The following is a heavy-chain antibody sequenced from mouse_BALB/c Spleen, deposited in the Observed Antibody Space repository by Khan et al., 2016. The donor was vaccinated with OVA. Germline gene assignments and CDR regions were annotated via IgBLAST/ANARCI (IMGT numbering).Heavy chain of an antibody. Sequence: VQLQESGAELARPGASVKLSCKASGYTFTDYYINWVEQRTGQGLEWIGEISPGSGDTYYNERFKGKATMTADKSSSTAYMPLSSLTSEASSVYFCARRNYFGYTFAYWGQGTLVTVSA. CDR2: ISPGSGDT. CDR1: GYTFTDYY. CDR3: ARRNYFGYTFAY. J-gene: IGHJ3*01. V-gene: IGHV1-77*01. D-gene: IGHD1-2*01.